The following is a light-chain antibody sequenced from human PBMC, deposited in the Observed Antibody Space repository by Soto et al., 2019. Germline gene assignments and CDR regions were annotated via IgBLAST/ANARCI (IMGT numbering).Light chain of an antibody. CDR1: QGIRKD. V-gene: IGKV1-17*01. CDR2: AAS. Sequence: DIPMTQSPSSLSASVGDRVTITCRASQGIRKDLGWYQQKPGKATKRLIYAASSLQSGVPSRFSGSGSGTEFTLTISSLQPEDFATYYCLQHNSYPWTFGQGTKVEIK. J-gene: IGKJ1*01. CDR3: LQHNSYPWT.